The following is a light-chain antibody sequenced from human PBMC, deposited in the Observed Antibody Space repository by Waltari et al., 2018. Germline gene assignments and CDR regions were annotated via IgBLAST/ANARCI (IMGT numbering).Light chain of an antibody. J-gene: IGLJ2*01. CDR3: SSHAGNNLWI. CDR1: SADVGGYSY. CDR2: DVT. Sequence: HSALTQPPSASGSPGQSVTLSCTGTSADVGGYSYVSWYQQPPGKVPKLIIYDVTKRPTGVPPRFSASKSGNSASLTVSGLQAEDEADYYCSSHAGNNLWIFGGGTKVTVL. V-gene: IGLV2-8*01.